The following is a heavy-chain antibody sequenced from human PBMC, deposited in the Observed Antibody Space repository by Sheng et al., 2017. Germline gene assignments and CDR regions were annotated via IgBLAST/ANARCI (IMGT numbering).Heavy chain of an antibody. CDR3: ARGQDDILTGYGDPFDY. J-gene: IGHJ4*02. D-gene: IGHD3-9*01. Sequence: QVQLQQWGAGLLKPSETLSLTCAVYGGSFSGYYWSWIRQPPGKGLEWIGEINHSGSTNYNPSLKSRVTISVDTSKNQFSLKLSSVTAADTAVYYCARGQDDILTGYGDPFDYWGQGTLVTVSS. CDR1: GGSFSGYY. V-gene: IGHV4-34*01. CDR2: INHSGST.